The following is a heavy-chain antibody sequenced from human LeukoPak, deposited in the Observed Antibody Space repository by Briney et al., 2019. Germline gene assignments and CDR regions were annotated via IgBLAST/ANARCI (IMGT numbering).Heavy chain of an antibody. J-gene: IGHJ4*02. V-gene: IGHV5-51*01. CDR1: GYRFATYW. Sequence: GGSLQISCKGSGYRFATYWIAWVRQLPGKGLEWMGIIYPDESNIRYSPSFQGQVTISADKSISTAYLQWSSLKASDTAIYYCARPPSRGYSSSFEYWGQGTLVTVSS. D-gene: IGHD2-2*03. CDR3: ARPPSRGYSSSFEY. CDR2: IYPDESNI.